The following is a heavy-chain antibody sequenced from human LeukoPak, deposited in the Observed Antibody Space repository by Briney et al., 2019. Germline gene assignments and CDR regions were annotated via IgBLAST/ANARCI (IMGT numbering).Heavy chain of an antibody. Sequence: ASVKVSCKASGYTFTSYGISWVRQAPGQGLEWMGWISAYNGNTNYAQKLQGRVTMTTDTSTITAYMELRSLRSDDTAVYYCARDSIVVVPAALLYWGQGTLVTVSS. CDR2: ISAYNGNT. V-gene: IGHV1-18*01. CDR3: ARDSIVVVPAALLY. J-gene: IGHJ4*02. CDR1: GYTFTSYG. D-gene: IGHD2-2*01.